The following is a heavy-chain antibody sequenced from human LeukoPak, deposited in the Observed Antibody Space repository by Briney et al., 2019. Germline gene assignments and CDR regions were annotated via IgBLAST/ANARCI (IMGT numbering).Heavy chain of an antibody. CDR3: AKNWDSSGYYRLGDYFDY. V-gene: IGHV3-23*01. D-gene: IGHD3-22*01. CDR2: ISGRGSST. CDR1: GFTFSSYA. Sequence: PGGSLRLSCAASGFTFSSYAMNWVRQAPGKGLEWVSGISGRGSSTYYADSVKGRFTISRDNSENTLYLQMNSLRTEDTAVYYCAKNWDSSGYYRLGDYFDYWGQGTLVTVSS. J-gene: IGHJ4*02.